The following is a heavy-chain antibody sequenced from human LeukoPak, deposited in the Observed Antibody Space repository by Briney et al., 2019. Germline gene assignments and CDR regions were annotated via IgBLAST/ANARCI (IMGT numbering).Heavy chain of an antibody. D-gene: IGHD2-15*01. V-gene: IGHV3-66*02. Sequence: GGSLRLACAGSGFTVSSNYMSWVRQAPGKGLEWVSVIYSGGSTYYADSVEGRFTISRENSKNRLYLQRNSRRAEDTAVYYCARVWQLVVQYYYYYMDVWGKGTTVTVSS. CDR2: IYSGGST. CDR3: ARVWQLVVQYYYYYMDV. J-gene: IGHJ6*03. CDR1: GFTVSSNY.